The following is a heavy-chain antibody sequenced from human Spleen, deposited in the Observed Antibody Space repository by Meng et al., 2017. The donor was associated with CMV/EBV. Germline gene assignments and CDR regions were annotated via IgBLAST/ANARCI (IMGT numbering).Heavy chain of an antibody. CDR2: ISYDGSNK. CDR1: GFTFSSYS. CDR3: ARESRPVVAFDI. J-gene: IGHJ3*02. D-gene: IGHD2-15*01. V-gene: IGHV3-30*03. Sequence: GESLKISCAASGFTFSSYSMNWVRQAPGKGLEWVAVISYDGSNKYYADSVKGRFTISRDNSKNTLYLQMNSLRAEDTAVYYCARESRPVVAFDIWGQGTWVTVSS.